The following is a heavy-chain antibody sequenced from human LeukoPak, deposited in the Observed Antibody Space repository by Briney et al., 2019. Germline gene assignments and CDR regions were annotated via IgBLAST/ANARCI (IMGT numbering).Heavy chain of an antibody. J-gene: IGHJ4*02. D-gene: IGHD6-6*01. CDR2: IYHSGST. CDR1: GYSISSGYY. V-gene: IGHV4-38-2*02. Sequence: SETLSLTCTVSGYSISSGYYWGWIRQPPGKGLEWIGSIYHSGSTYYNPSLKSRVTISVDTSKNQFSLKLSSVTAADTAVYYCARAVAARYYFDYWGQGTLVTVSS. CDR3: ARAVAARYYFDY.